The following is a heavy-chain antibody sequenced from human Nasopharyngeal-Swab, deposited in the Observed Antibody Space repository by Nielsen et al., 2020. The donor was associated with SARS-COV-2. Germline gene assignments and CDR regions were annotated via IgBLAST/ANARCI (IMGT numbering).Heavy chain of an antibody. D-gene: IGHD3-22*01. J-gene: IGHJ4*02. CDR3: AREGWETSGDSSGLFDY. CDR1: GGTFSSYA. Sequence: SVKVSCKASGGTFSSYAISWVRQAPGQGLEWMGGIIPIFGTANYAQKFQGRVTITADESTSTAYMELSSLRSEDTAVYYCAREGWETSGDSSGLFDYLGQGTLVTVSS. CDR2: IIPIFGTA. V-gene: IGHV1-69*13.